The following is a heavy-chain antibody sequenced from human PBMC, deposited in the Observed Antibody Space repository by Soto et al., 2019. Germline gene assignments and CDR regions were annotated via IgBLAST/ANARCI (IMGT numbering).Heavy chain of an antibody. V-gene: IGHV4-34*01. CDR2: INHSGST. D-gene: IGHD6-6*01. J-gene: IGHJ5*02. Sequence: SETLSLTCAVYGGSFSGYYWSWIRQPPGKGLEWIGEINHSGSTNYNPSLKSRVTISVDTSKNQFSLKLSSVAAADTAVYYCARRIAARWFDPWGQGTLVTVSS. CDR3: ARRIAARWFDP. CDR1: GGSFSGYY.